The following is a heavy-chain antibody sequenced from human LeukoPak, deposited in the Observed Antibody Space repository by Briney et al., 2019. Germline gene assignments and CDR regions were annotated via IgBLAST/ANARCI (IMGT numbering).Heavy chain of an antibody. Sequence: ASVKVSCKASGYTFTGHYMHWGRQAPGQGPEWMGWINPNSGGTNYAQKFQGRVTMTRDTSISTAYLELSGLRSDDTAVYYCERCSTPHWIFDAFDIWGQGTMVTVSS. J-gene: IGHJ3*02. V-gene: IGHV1-2*02. D-gene: IGHD1-1*01. CDR1: GYTFTGHY. CDR3: ERCSTPHWIFDAFDI. CDR2: INPNSGGT.